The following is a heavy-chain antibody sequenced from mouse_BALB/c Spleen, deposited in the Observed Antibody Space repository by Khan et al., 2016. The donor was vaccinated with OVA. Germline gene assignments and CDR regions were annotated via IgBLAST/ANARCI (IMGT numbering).Heavy chain of an antibody. CDR2: ISSGGSLT. Sequence: VELVASGGGLVKPGGSLKVSCAASGFTFSSYAMSWVRQTPEKRLEWVATISSGGSLTYYPDSVQGRFTISSDNGKNTLYLLMSSLRSEDTAMYYCVRVYFGYFDYWGQGTTLTVSS. V-gene: IGHV5-9-3*01. D-gene: IGHD2-1*01. CDR3: VRVYFGYFDY. J-gene: IGHJ2*01. CDR1: GFTFSSYA.